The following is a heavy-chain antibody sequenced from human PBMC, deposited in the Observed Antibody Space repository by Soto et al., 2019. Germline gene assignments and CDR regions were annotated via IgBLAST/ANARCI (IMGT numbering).Heavy chain of an antibody. V-gene: IGHV3-74*01. CDR2: INSDGRNT. D-gene: IGHD5-18*01. CDR3: GRGTGYTYGQAPDY. J-gene: IGHJ4*02. Sequence: PGGSLRLSCAASGFIFSTYWMHWVRQAPGKGLVWVSRINSDGRNTSYADSVKGRFTISRDNAKNTLYLQMNSLRAEDTTVYYCGRGTGYTYGQAPDYWGQGTLVTV. CDR1: GFIFSTYW.